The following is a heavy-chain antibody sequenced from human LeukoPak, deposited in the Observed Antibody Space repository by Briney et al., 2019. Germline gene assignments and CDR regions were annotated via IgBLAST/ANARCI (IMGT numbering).Heavy chain of an antibody. Sequence: GASVKVSCKASGYTFTGYYMHWVRQAPGQGLEWMGWINPNSGGTNYAQKFQGRVTVTRDTSINTAYMELNRLRSDDTAVYYCARPLGARNQMVRGVTSFDSWGQGTLVTVSS. D-gene: IGHD3-10*01. J-gene: IGHJ4*02. CDR3: ARPLGARNQMVRGVTSFDS. V-gene: IGHV1-2*02. CDR2: INPNSGGT. CDR1: GYTFTGYY.